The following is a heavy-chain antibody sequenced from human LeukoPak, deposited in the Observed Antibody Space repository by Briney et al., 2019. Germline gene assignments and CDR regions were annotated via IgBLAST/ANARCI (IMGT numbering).Heavy chain of an antibody. CDR1: GYTSTDYN. Sequence: APVKVSCKASGYTSTDYNIHWVRQAPGQGLEWMGWMGPYSGDTNYAPKFQGRVTMTRDTSISTAYMEVSSLGFDDAAVYFCARGVSSGFDYWGQGALITVSS. V-gene: IGHV1-2*02. CDR3: ARGVSSGFDY. CDR2: MGPYSGDT. J-gene: IGHJ4*02.